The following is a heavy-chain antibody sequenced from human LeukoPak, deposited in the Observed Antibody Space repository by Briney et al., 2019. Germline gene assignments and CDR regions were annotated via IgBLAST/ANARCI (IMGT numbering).Heavy chain of an antibody. D-gene: IGHD3-22*01. CDR2: INSDGSST. V-gene: IGHV3-74*01. J-gene: IGHJ4*02. CDR1: GFTFSSYW. CDR3: ARGYYDSSGYDPFGY. Sequence: PGGSLRLSCAASGFTFSSYWMHWVRQAPGKGLVWVSRINSDGSSTSYADSVKGRFTISRDNAKNTLYLQMNSLRAEDTAVYYCARGYYDSSGYDPFGYWGQGTLVTVSS.